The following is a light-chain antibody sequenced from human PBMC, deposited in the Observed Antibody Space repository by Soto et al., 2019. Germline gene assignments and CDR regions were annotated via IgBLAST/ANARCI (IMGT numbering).Light chain of an antibody. V-gene: IGKV1-5*01. J-gene: IGKJ1*01. CDR2: DAS. CDR3: QQYDDWPAT. Sequence: QVTQSHSTLSASIGDRVTITCRASQNIYTWLAWYQQKPGKAPKLLIYDASSLESGVPSRFSGSGSGTEFTLTISSLQSEDFAVYYCQQYDDWPATFGQGTKVDI. CDR1: QNIYTW.